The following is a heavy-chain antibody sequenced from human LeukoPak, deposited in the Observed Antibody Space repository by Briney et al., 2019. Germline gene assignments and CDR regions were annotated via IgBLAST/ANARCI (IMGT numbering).Heavy chain of an antibody. Sequence: PSGTLSLTCTVSGGSISSSSYYWGWIRQPPGKGLEWIGSIFCSRSTYYNPSLKSRVTISVDTSKKQFSLKLSSVTAADTAMYYCGRHQTMYYGMDVWGQGTTVTVSS. V-gene: IGHV4-39*01. J-gene: IGHJ6*02. CDR2: IFCSRST. CDR3: GRHQTMYYGMDV. D-gene: IGHD4/OR15-4a*01. CDR1: GGSISSSSYY.